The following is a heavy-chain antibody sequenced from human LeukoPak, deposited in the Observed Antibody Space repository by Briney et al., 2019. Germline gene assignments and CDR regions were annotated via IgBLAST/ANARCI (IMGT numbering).Heavy chain of an antibody. J-gene: IGHJ4*02. D-gene: IGHD2-2*01. CDR1: GFTFSSYA. Sequence: PGRSLRLSCAASGFTFSSYAMHWVRQAPGKGLEWLSYISGSGSTIYYADSVKGRFLISRDTAKNSLYLQMNSLRAEDTAVYYCARGTREYQLLAFDYWGQGTLVTVSS. CDR3: ARGTREYQLLAFDY. CDR2: ISGSGSTI. V-gene: IGHV3-48*03.